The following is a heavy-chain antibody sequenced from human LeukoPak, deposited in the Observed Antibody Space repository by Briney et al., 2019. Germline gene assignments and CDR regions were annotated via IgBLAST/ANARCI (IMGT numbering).Heavy chain of an antibody. Sequence: GGSLRLSCAASGFTFSTYSMNWVRQAPGEGLEWVSSISSSSSYIYYADSVKGRFTISRDNAKNSLYVQMNSLRAEDTAVYYCARDHYYGGTLFEYWGQGTLVTVSS. CDR1: GFTFSTYS. CDR3: ARDHYYGGTLFEY. CDR2: ISSSSSYI. V-gene: IGHV3-21*01. J-gene: IGHJ4*02. D-gene: IGHD4-23*01.